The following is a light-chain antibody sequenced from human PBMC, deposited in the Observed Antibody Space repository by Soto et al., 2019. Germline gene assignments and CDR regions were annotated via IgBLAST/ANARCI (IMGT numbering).Light chain of an antibody. J-gene: IGKJ4*01. CDR2: KAS. CDR1: QSIHIW. V-gene: IGKV1-5*03. Sequence: DIQMTQSPSTLSASVGGSVSITCRASQSIHIWLAWYQQKPGKAPKLLIYKASNLQNGVPSRFSGSGSGTEFTLTISSLQPDDFANYYCHQYSTSPLTFGGGTKVEIK. CDR3: HQYSTSPLT.